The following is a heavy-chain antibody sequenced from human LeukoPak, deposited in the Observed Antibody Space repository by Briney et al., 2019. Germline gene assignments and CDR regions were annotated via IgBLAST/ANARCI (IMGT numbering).Heavy chain of an antibody. D-gene: IGHD3-3*01. CDR2: INPNSGGT. CDR1: GYTFTGYY. V-gene: IGHV1-2*02. Sequence: ASVKVSCKASGYTFTGYYMHWVRQAPGQGLEWMGWINPNSGGTNYAQKFQGRVTMTRDTSISTAYMELSRLRSDDTAVYYCARDRGVLGVLRFLEWLSHFDYWGQGTLVTVSS. J-gene: IGHJ4*02. CDR3: ARDRGVLGVLRFLEWLSHFDY.